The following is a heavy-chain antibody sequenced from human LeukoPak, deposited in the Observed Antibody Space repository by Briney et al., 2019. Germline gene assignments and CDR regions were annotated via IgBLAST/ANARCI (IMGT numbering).Heavy chain of an antibody. J-gene: IGHJ4*02. CDR3: ARAPGSNPIYYFDY. V-gene: IGHV1-2*02. CDR1: GYTFTGYY. CDR2: INPTIGGT. D-gene: IGHD3-3*01. Sequence: ASVKVSCKASGYTFTGYYMHWVRLAPGQGLEWMGWINPTIGGTNVAQKFQGRVTMTKDTSISTAYVELSRLRSDDTAVYYCARAPGSNPIYYFDYWGQGTLVTVSS.